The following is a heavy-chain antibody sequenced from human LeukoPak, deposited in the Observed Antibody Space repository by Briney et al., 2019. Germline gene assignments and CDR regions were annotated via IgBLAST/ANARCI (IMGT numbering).Heavy chain of an antibody. Sequence: AGGSLRLSCAASGFTFSTYWMSWVRQAPGEGLEWVADIKQDGSEKYYVDSVKGRFTISRDNAKNSLYLQMNSLRAEDTAVYYCARAPGDPPNYWGQGTLVTVSS. CDR2: IKQDGSEK. CDR3: ARAPGDPPNY. CDR1: GFTFSTYW. D-gene: IGHD2-21*02. J-gene: IGHJ4*02. V-gene: IGHV3-7*05.